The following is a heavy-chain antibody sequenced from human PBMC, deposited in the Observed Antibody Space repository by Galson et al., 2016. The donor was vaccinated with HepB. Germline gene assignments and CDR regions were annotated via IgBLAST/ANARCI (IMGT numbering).Heavy chain of an antibody. V-gene: IGHV1-3*01. CDR2: INAANGNT. Sequence: SVKVSCKASGYTFTDYGLHWVRQAPGQRLEWMGRINAANGNTKYSQKFQGRVTITRDTSASSAYMELGSLRSEDTALYYCASTYSSGWDPFDYWGQGTLVTVSS. CDR3: ASTYSSGWDPFDY. D-gene: IGHD6-19*01. J-gene: IGHJ4*02. CDR1: GYTFTDYG.